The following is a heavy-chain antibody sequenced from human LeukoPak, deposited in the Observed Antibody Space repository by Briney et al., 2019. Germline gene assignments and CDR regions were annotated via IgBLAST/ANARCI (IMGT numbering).Heavy chain of an antibody. CDR1: GESFSGYY. J-gene: IGHJ6*03. D-gene: IGHD4-11*01. V-gene: IGHV4-34*01. CDR2: ISHSGST. CDR3: ARNPTVTGYYYYYYMDV. Sequence: SETLSLTCAVYGESFSGYYWSWIRQPPGKGLEWIGKISHSGSTNYNPSLKSRVTISVDTSKNQFSLKLSSVTAADTAVYYCARNPTVTGYYYYYYMDVWGKGTTVTVSS.